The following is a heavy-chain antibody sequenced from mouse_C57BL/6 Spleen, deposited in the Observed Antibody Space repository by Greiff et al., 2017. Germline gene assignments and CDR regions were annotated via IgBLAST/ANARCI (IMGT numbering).Heavy chain of an antibody. J-gene: IGHJ1*03. D-gene: IGHD4-1*01. Sequence: VQLQQPGTELVKPGASVKLSCKASGYTFTSYWMHWVKQRPGQGLEWIGNINPSNGGTNYNEKFKSKATLTVDKSSSTAYMQLSSLTSEDSAVYYCARSRELGRWYFDVWGTGTTVTVSS. CDR3: ARSRELGRWYFDV. CDR1: GYTFTSYW. CDR2: INPSNGGT. V-gene: IGHV1-53*01.